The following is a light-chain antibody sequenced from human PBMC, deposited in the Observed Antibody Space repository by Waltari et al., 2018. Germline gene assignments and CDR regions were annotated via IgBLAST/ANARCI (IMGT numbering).Light chain of an antibody. CDR1: SSDVGDHRY. J-gene: IGLJ2*01. CDR2: EVS. Sequence: QSALTQPASVSGSPGQSITISCSGTSSDVGDHRYVAWYQQHPGKAPKLMIYEVSNRPSGVSNRFSGSKAGNTASLTISGLQAEDEADYYCSSYTTSTSYVVFGGGTKLTVL. V-gene: IGLV2-14*01. CDR3: SSYTTSTSYVV.